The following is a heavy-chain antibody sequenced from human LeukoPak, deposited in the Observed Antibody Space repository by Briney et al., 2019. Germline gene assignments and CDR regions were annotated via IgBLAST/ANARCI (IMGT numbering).Heavy chain of an antibody. D-gene: IGHD6-13*01. J-gene: IGHJ5*02. Sequence: KDGESLKISCKGSGYSFTSYWIGWVRQMPGKGLEWMGIIYPGDSDTRYSPSFQGQVTISADKSISTAYLQWCSLKASDTAMYYCARHITEAAAGTAEVTNWFDPWGQGTLVTVSS. CDR2: IYPGDSDT. CDR1: GYSFTSYW. CDR3: ARHITEAAAGTAEVTNWFDP. V-gene: IGHV5-51*01.